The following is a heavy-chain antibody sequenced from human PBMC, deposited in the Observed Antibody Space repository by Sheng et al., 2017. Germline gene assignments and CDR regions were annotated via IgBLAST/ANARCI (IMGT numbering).Heavy chain of an antibody. CDR2: IWSDGINA. D-gene: IGHD3-16*01. CDR1: GFTFRSYA. J-gene: IGHJ4*02. Sequence: QVQLVESGGGVVQPGRSLRLSCAASGFTFRSYAMHWVRQAPGKGLEWVALIWSDGINAYYADSVKGRFTISRDNSFKSTLYLQMNSLRPDDTAVYYCARDQLSGPGRTLIDYWGEGTLVIVSS. CDR3: ARDQLSGPGRTLIDY. V-gene: IGHV3-33*01.